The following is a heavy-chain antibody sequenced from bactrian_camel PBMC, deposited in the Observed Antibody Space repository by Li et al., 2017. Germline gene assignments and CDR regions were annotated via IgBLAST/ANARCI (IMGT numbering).Heavy chain of an antibody. CDR3: ATALYGGTDFGY. V-gene: IGHV3S55*01. J-gene: IGHJ6*01. D-gene: IGHD5*01. Sequence: HVQLVESGGGSVQAGGSLRLSCTLSGYRVSYRCVGWFRQPPGKEREGVGAIGGDASQFYADSVKGRFTIYRDNAKNTLDLQMNNLKSEDTALYYCATALYGGTDFGYWGQGTQVTVS. CDR1: GYRVSYRC. CDR2: IGGDASQ.